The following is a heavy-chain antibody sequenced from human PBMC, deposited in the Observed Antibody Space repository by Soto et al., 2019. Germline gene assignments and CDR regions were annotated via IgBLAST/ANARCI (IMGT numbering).Heavy chain of an antibody. CDR2: IYYSGST. J-gene: IGHJ5*02. CDR1: SGYISSSSYY. Sequence: SETLSLTCAVSSGYISSSSYYWGWLRQPPGKGLEWIGSIYYSGSTYYNPSLKSRVTISVDTSKNQFSLKLSSVTAADTAVYYCARLQGFWSGYYTGSGTNWFDPWGQGTLVTVSS. D-gene: IGHD3-3*01. CDR3: ARLQGFWSGYYTGSGTNWFDP. V-gene: IGHV4-39*01.